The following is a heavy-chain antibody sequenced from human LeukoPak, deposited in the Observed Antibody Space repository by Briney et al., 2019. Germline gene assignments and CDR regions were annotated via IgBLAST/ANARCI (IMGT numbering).Heavy chain of an antibody. CDR2: IYYSGGT. Sequence: SETLSLTCAVYGGSFSGYYWSWIRQPPGKGLEWIGYIYYSGGTYYNPSLKSRVTISVDTSKNQFSLKLSSVTAADTAVYYCARGRRDYYDSSGYSYYYYGMDVWGQGTTVTVSS. J-gene: IGHJ6*02. D-gene: IGHD3-22*01. CDR1: GGSFSGYY. CDR3: ARGRRDYYDSSGYSYYYYGMDV. V-gene: IGHV4-30-4*01.